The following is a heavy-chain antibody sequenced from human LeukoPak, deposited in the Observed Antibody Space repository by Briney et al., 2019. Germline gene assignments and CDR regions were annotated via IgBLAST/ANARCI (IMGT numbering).Heavy chain of an antibody. CDR3: ARLMVGQAGVGATHFDY. J-gene: IGHJ4*02. CDR2: IRHDGTEK. CDR1: GFTFSTYG. V-gene: IGHV3-30*02. D-gene: IGHD1-26*01. Sequence: GGSLRLSCVVSGFTFSTYGMHWVRQAPGKGLEWLTFIRHDGTEKYYADFVKGRFTISRDNSRNTLYLQVNSLGPEDTAAYYCARLMVGQAGVGATHFDYWGQGTLASVSS.